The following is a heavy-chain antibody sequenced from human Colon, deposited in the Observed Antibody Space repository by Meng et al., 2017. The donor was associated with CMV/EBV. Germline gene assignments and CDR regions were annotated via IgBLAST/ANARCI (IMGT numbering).Heavy chain of an antibody. CDR1: GYSFSTYD. J-gene: IGHJ6*02. CDR3: ARDPPTGYGMDV. V-gene: IGHV1-46*01. CDR2: INPSGGST. D-gene: IGHD1-14*01. Sequence: ASVKVSCKTSGYSFSTYDIHWVRQAPGQGLEWMGIINPSGGSTSYAQKFQGRVTMTRDTSTSTVYMELSSLRSEDTAVYYCARDPPTGYGMDVWGQGTTVTVSS.